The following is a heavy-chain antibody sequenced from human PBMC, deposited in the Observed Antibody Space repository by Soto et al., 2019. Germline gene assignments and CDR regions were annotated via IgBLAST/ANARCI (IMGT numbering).Heavy chain of an antibody. CDR2: IYYSGST. J-gene: IGHJ6*02. Sequence: SETLSLTCTVSGGSVTSYYWSWIRQPPGKGMEWIAYIYYSGSTNYNPSLKSRVTVSVDMSKNQFSLTLTSVTAADTAVYYCARGTDYTQIACCHYGFGVWGQGTTVTVSS. CDR1: GGSVTSYY. CDR3: ARGTDYTQIACCHYGFGV. D-gene: IGHD4-4*01. V-gene: IGHV4-59*02.